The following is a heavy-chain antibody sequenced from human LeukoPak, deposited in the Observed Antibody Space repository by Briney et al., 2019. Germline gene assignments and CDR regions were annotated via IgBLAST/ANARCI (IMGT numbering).Heavy chain of an antibody. D-gene: IGHD6-13*01. Sequence: GGSLRLSCAASGFTLRNYATAWVRQAPGKGLEWVSTISGGGDSTNFADSVKGRFTISRDNSQGTMSLQLSSLRAEDTAIYYCARSSSSWTDFDHWGQGTLVTVSS. CDR2: ISGGGDST. J-gene: IGHJ4*02. CDR1: GFTLRNYA. V-gene: IGHV3-23*01. CDR3: ARSSSSWTDFDH.